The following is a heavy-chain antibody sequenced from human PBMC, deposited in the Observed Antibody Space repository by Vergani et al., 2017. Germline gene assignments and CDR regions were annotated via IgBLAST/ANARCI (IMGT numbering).Heavy chain of an antibody. CDR1: GFTFNRYG. D-gene: IGHD2-15*01. V-gene: IGHV3-30*02. J-gene: IGHJ4*02. Sequence: QVQLVQSGVGVVQPGGSLRPSCVASGFTFNRYGMQWVRQAPGKGLECVSYVVFDGSNEYYADSVKGRFIFSRDNSNDVLYLQMNSLRTDDTAVYCCAGDLEYCYEGSCALWVQGSVVNVSS. CDR3: AGDLEYCYEGSCAL. CDR2: VVFDGSNE.